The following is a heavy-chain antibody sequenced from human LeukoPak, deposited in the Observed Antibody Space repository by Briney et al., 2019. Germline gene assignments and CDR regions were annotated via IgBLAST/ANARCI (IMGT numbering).Heavy chain of an antibody. CDR2: IYYSGST. CDR3: ATTGGSGYRDAFDI. J-gene: IGHJ3*02. V-gene: IGHV4-31*03. Sequence: TSETLSLTCTVSGGSISSGGYYWSWIRQHPGKGLEWIGYIYYSGSTYYNPSLKSRVTISVDTSKNQFSLKLSSVTAADTAVYYCATTGGSGYRDAFDIWGQGTMVTVSS. D-gene: IGHD3-22*01. CDR1: GGSISSGGYY.